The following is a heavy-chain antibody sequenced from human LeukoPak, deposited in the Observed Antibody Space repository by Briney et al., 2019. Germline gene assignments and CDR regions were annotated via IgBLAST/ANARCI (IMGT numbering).Heavy chain of an antibody. D-gene: IGHD3-3*01. CDR1: GGSISSYY. V-gene: IGHV4-59*01. Sequence: SETLSLTCTVSGGSISSYYWSWIRQPPGKGLEWIGYIYYSGSTNYNPSLKSRVTISVDTSKNQFSLKLSSVTAADTAVYYCARLDFGVVMSITGWGQGTLVTVSS. CDR3: ARLDFGVVMSITG. CDR2: IYYSGST. J-gene: IGHJ4*02.